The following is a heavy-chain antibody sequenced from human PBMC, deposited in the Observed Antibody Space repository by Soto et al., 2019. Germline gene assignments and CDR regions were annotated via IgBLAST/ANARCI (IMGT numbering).Heavy chain of an antibody. CDR2: ISTRSTYT. D-gene: IGHD1-1*01. J-gene: IGHJ6*02. V-gene: IGHV3-11*06. CDR1: GFIFSDYY. CDR3: ARDLAWKRGKVGRYYYGMDV. Sequence: GGSLRLSCAASGFIFSDYYMSWVRQTPGKGLEWVSYISTRSTYTNYADSVKGRFTISRDNAKNSLYLQMDSLRVEDTAVYYCARDLAWKRGKVGRYYYGMDVWGQGTTVTVSS.